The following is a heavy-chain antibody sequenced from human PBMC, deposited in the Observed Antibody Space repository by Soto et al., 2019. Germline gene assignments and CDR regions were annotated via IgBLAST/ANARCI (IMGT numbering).Heavy chain of an antibody. J-gene: IGHJ3*02. CDR2: MSNDGSST. CDR3: ARGGSDAYYRTLDI. D-gene: IGHD3-16*01. Sequence: EVQLVESGGGLVQPGGSLRLSCTASGFTFSSYWMHWVRQAPGKGLVWVSRMSNDGSSTTYADSVKGRFTISRDNAKNTLYLQMNGRRAEDTAVYYCARGGSDAYYRTLDIWGQGTMVTVSS. CDR1: GFTFSSYW. V-gene: IGHV3-74*01.